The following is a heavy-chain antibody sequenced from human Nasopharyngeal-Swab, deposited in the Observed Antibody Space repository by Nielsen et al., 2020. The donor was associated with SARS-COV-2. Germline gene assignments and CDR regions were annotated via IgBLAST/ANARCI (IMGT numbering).Heavy chain of an antibody. CDR1: GFPFRNYY. Sequence: GESLKISCAASGFPFRNYYMTWVRQPPGKGLEWVANIKQGGSEQFYVDSVKGRFTISRDDAKNSVYLQMNSLRAEDTAVYYCARGRGGGYDPWGYYYYDMDVWGHGTTVTVSS. D-gene: IGHD5-12*01. CDR3: ARGRGGGYDPWGYYYYDMDV. CDR2: IKQGGSEQ. J-gene: IGHJ6*02. V-gene: IGHV3-7*02.